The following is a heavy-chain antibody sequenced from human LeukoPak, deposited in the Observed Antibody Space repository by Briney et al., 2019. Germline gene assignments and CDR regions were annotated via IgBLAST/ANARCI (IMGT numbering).Heavy chain of an antibody. J-gene: IGHJ4*02. V-gene: IGHV4-59*01. CDR1: GGSISSYY. D-gene: IGHD3-22*01. CDR3: ARDVDYYDSSGLPGY. Sequence: LETLSLTCTVSGGSISSYYWSWIRQPPGKGLEWIGYIYYSGSTNYNPSLKSRVTISVDTSKNQFSLKLSSVTAADTAVYYCARDVDYYDSSGLPGYWGQGTLVTVSS. CDR2: IYYSGST.